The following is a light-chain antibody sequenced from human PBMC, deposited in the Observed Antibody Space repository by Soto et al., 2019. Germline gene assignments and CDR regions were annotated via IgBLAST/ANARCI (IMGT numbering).Light chain of an antibody. J-gene: IGLJ1*01. CDR1: SSDVGGYNS. CDR2: EVF. Sequence: QSALTQPPSASGSPGQSVAISCTGTSSDVGGYNSVSWYQHHPGKGPKLIIYEVFKRPSGVPDRFSGSKSANTASLTVSGLQAEYEADYYCSSYAGSNNYVFGTGTKLTVL. CDR3: SSYAGSNNYV. V-gene: IGLV2-8*01.